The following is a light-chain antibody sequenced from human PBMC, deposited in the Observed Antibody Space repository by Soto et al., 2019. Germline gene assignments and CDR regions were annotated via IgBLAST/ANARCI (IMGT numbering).Light chain of an antibody. Sequence: QPVLTQPPSMSGAPGQRVTISCTGSSSNIGAGYDVHWYQLLPGTAPKLLISGNTNRPSGVPDRFSGSKSGTSASLAITGLRAEDEADYYCQAHDSSLNSWVFGGGTKVTVL. CDR2: GNT. V-gene: IGLV1-40*01. CDR3: QAHDSSLNSWV. J-gene: IGLJ3*02. CDR1: SSNIGAGYD.